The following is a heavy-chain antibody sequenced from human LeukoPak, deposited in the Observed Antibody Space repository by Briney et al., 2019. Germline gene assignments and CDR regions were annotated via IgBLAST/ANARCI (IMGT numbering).Heavy chain of an antibody. CDR1: GFTFSSSW. V-gene: IGHV3-74*01. Sequence: GGSLRLSCAASGFTFSSSWMHWVRQAPGKGLVWVSRIAGDGSDTRYADSVKGRFTISRDNANDTLYLQMNSLRAEDTAVYYCVRGTQIFDFWGQGTLVTVSS. CDR3: VRGTQIFDF. CDR2: IAGDGSDT. D-gene: IGHD2-2*01. J-gene: IGHJ4*02.